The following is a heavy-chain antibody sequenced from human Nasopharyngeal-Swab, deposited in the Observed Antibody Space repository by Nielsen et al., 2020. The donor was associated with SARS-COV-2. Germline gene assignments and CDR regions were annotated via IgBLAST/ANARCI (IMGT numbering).Heavy chain of an antibody. CDR2: IYYGGST. CDR3: ATLSSSWYEYYFDY. J-gene: IGHJ4*02. Sequence: SETLSLTFTVSCGSISSSTYYWAWIRQPPGKGLEWIGSIYYGGSTYYNPSLKSRVTLSVDTSKNQFSLKLSSVTAADTAVYYCATLSSSWYEYYFDYWGQGTLVTVSS. V-gene: IGHV4-39*01. D-gene: IGHD6-13*01. CDR1: CGSISSSTYY.